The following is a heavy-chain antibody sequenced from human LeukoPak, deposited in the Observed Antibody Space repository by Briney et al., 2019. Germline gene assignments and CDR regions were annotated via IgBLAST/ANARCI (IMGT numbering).Heavy chain of an antibody. CDR2: ISYDGSNK. CDR1: GFTFSSYA. Sequence: PGRSLRLSCAASGFTFSSYAMHWVRQAPGKGLEWVAVISYDGSNKYYADSVKGRFTISRDNSKNTLYLQMNSLRAEDTAVYYCARVLRRSTRAYGMDVWGQGTTVTVSS. CDR3: ARVLRRSTRAYGMDV. D-gene: IGHD2-2*01. V-gene: IGHV3-30-3*01. J-gene: IGHJ6*02.